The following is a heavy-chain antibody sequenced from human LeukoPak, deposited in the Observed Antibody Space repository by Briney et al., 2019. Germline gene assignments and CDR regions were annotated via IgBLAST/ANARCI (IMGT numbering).Heavy chain of an antibody. CDR3: ARDPGSSGWCDY. D-gene: IGHD6-19*01. J-gene: IGHJ4*02. Sequence: GGSLRLSCAASGFTFSSYSMHWVRQAPGKGLEWVSSISSSSSYIYYADSVKGRFTISRDNAKNSLYLQMNSLRAEDTAVYYCARDPGSSGWCDYWGQGTLVTVSS. V-gene: IGHV3-21*01. CDR2: ISSSSSYI. CDR1: GFTFSSYS.